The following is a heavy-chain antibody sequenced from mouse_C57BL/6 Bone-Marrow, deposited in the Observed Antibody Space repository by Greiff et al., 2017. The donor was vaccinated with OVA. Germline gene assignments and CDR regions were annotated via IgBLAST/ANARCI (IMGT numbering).Heavy chain of an antibody. V-gene: IGHV8-12*01. Sequence: QVTLKESGPGILQSSQTLSLTCSFSGFSLSTSGMGVSWIRQPSGKGLEWLAHIYWGDDKRNNPYLKSRLTISKDTSRNQVFLKITSVDTADTATYYCARSIDGYLYYAMDYWGQGTSVTVSS. J-gene: IGHJ4*01. D-gene: IGHD2-3*01. CDR3: ARSIDGYLYYAMDY. CDR1: GFSLSTSGMG. CDR2: IYWGDDK.